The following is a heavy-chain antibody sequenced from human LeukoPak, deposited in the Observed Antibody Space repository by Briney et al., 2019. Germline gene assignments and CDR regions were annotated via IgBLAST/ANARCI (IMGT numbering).Heavy chain of an antibody. CDR1: GYTFTSYG. V-gene: IGHV1-18*01. CDR2: ISAYKGNT. D-gene: IGHD4-23*01. J-gene: IGHJ4*02. CDR3: ARVTPTYGGLDPFDY. Sequence: VASVKVSCKASGYTFTSYGISWVRHASGQGLEWMGWISAYKGNTNYAQKVQGRVTMTTDTSTSTAYMELRSLRSDDTAVYYCARVTPTYGGLDPFDYWGQGTLVTVSS.